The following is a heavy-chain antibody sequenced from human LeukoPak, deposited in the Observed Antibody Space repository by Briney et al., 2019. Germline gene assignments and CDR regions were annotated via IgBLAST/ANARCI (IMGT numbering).Heavy chain of an antibody. Sequence: PGGSLRLSCVGSGFTFSSYAMSWVRQAPGKGLEWDSTISASGGSTYYADSVKGRFTISRDNSKNTLYLQMNSLRAEDTAVYYCARDDCSGGSCYYYYGMDVWGQGTTVTVSS. CDR3: ARDDCSGGSCYYYYGMDV. V-gene: IGHV3-23*01. J-gene: IGHJ6*02. CDR1: GFTFSSYA. CDR2: ISASGGST. D-gene: IGHD2-15*01.